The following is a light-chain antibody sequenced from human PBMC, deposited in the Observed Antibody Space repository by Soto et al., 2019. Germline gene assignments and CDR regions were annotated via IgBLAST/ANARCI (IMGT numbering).Light chain of an antibody. CDR2: DAS. V-gene: IGKV1-5*01. J-gene: IGKJ1*01. CDR3: QQYHTSWT. CDR1: QSVDIW. Sequence: DIQMTQSPSTLSASVGDRVTITCRATQSVDIWLAWYQQKPGKGPELLVYDASVVQSGVPSRFSGSGSGAEFTLTISSLQRDDFATYYCQQYHTSWTFGQGTKVEI.